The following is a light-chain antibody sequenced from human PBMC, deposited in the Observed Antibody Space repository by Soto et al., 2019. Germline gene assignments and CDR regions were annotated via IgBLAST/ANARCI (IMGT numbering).Light chain of an antibody. V-gene: IGKV1-13*02. Sequence: AIQLTQSPSSLSASVGDRVTITCRTSQGIVNALAWYQQKPGKVPKLLIYKASTLESGVPSRFSGSASGTEFTLTISSLQPDDFATYYCQRYDSFRTFGQGTTVEIK. CDR1: QGIVNA. J-gene: IGKJ1*01. CDR2: KAS. CDR3: QRYDSFRT.